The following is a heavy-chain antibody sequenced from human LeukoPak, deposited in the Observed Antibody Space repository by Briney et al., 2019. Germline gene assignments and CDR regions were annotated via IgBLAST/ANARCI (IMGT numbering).Heavy chain of an antibody. CDR1: GFTFSGSA. CDR3: RAYIAAAGTLFDY. D-gene: IGHD6-13*01. J-gene: IGHJ4*02. V-gene: IGHV3-73*01. CDR2: IRSQTNSYAT. Sequence: GGSLRLSCAASGFTFSGSAMHWVRQASGKGLEWVGRIRSQTNSYATSYAASVNGRFTVSRDDSKNTAYLQMDSLKTEDTAVYYCRAYIAAAGTLFDYWGQGTLVTVSS.